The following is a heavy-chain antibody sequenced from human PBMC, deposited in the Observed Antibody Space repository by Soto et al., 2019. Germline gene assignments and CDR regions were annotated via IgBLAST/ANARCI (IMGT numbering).Heavy chain of an antibody. CDR2: IYYSGST. Sequence: SETLSLTCTVSGGSISSSSYYWGWIRQPPGKGLEWIGSIYYSGSTYYNPSLKSRVTISVDTSKNQFSLKLSSVTAADTAVYYCARHWGGYYGSSGYLDYWGQGTLVTVS. J-gene: IGHJ4*02. D-gene: IGHD3-22*01. CDR1: GGSISSSSYY. V-gene: IGHV4-39*01. CDR3: ARHWGGYYGSSGYLDY.